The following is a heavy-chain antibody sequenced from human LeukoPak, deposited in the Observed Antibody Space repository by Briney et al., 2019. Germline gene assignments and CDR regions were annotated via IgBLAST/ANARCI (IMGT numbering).Heavy chain of an antibody. CDR1: GFTVSSNY. Sequence: GGSLRLSCAASGFTVSSNYMSWVRQAPGKGLEWVSVIYSGGSTYYADSVKGRFTISRDNSKNTLYLQMNSLRAEDTAVYYCAGFGQQLATGWFDPWGQGTLVTVSS. CDR3: AGFGQQLATGWFDP. J-gene: IGHJ5*02. V-gene: IGHV3-53*01. D-gene: IGHD6-13*01. CDR2: IYSGGST.